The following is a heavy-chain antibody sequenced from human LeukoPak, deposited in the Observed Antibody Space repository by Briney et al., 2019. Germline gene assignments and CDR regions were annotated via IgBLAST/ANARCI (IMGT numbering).Heavy chain of an antibody. V-gene: IGHV1-8*01. CDR1: GYTFTSYD. Sequence: ASVKVSCKASGYTFTSYDINWVRQATGQGLEWMGWMNPNSGNTGYAQKFQGRVTMTRNTSISTAYMELSRLRSEDTAVYYCARKLVTYYYDSSGYYLRDNWFDPWGQGTLVTVSS. D-gene: IGHD3-22*01. J-gene: IGHJ5*02. CDR3: ARKLVTYYYDSSGYYLRDNWFDP. CDR2: MNPNSGNT.